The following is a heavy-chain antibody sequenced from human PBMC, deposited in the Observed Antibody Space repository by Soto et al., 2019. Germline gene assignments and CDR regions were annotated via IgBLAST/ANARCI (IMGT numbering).Heavy chain of an antibody. V-gene: IGHV2-5*02. CDR3: AHVNCISTSCQPFDP. CDR2: IYWDDDK. CDR1: GFSLSTSGVG. Sequence: QITLKESGPPLVKPTQTLTLTCTFSGFSLSTSGVGVGWIRQPPGKALEWLALIYWDDDKRYSPSLKSRLTITKDTSKNQVVLTMTNMDPVDTATYYCAHVNCISTSCQPFDPWGQGTLVTVSS. D-gene: IGHD2-2*01. J-gene: IGHJ5*02.